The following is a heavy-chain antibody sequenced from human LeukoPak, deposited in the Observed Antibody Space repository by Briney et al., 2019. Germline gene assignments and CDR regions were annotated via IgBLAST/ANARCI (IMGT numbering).Heavy chain of an antibody. V-gene: IGHV4-31*03. J-gene: IGHJ4*02. CDR1: GGSISSGGYY. CDR2: IYYSGST. D-gene: IGHD3-22*01. CDR3: ARAGVWSYYDSSGYYSDY. Sequence: SETLSLTCTVSGGSISSGGYYWSWIRQHPGKGLEWIGYIYYSGSTYYNPSLKSRVTISVDTSKNQFSLKLSSVTAADTAVYYCARAGVWSYYDSSGYYSDYWGQGTLVTVSS.